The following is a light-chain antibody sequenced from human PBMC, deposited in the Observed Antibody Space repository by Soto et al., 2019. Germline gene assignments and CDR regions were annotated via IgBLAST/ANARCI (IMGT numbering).Light chain of an antibody. CDR2: EVS. J-gene: IGLJ1*01. CDR1: SSDVGAYNH. CDR3: SSYTSSRTLV. Sequence: QSVLTQPASVSGSPGQSITISCTGTSSDVGAYNHVSWYQQHPGKAPKLMIYEVSNRPSGVSHRFSGSKSDNTASLTISGLQTDDEADYYCSSYTSSRTLVFGTGTKVTV. V-gene: IGLV2-14*01.